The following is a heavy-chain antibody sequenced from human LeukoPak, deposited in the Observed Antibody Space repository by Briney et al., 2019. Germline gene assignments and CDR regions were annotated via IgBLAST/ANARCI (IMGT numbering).Heavy chain of an antibody. V-gene: IGHV3-30*03. CDR1: GFTFSSYG. J-gene: IGHJ3*02. Sequence: GGSLRLSCAASGFTFSSYGMHWVRQAPGKGLEWVAVISYDGSNKYYADSVKGRFTISRDNSKNTLYLQMNSLRAEDTAVYYCARVLGAFDIWGQGTMVTVSS. CDR2: ISYDGSNK. CDR3: ARVLGAFDI.